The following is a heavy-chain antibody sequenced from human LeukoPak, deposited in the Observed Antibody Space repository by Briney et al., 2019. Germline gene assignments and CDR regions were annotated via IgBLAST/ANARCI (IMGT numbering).Heavy chain of an antibody. V-gene: IGHV3-7*01. D-gene: IGHD2-15*01. J-gene: IGHJ4*02. Sequence: GGSLRLSCAASGFTFSSYWMSWVRQAPGKGLEWVANIKQDGSEKYYVDSVKGRFTISRDNAKNSLYLQMNSLRAEDTAVYYCARDRARYCSGGCCPRFDYWGQGTLVTVSS. CDR3: ARDRARYCSGGCCPRFDY. CDR2: IKQDGSEK. CDR1: GFTFSSYW.